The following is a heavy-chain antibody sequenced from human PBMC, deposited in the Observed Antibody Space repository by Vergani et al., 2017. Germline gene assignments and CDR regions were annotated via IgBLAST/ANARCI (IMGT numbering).Heavy chain of an antibody. CDR3: ARVSRLLFVFDY. CDR2: IYYSGST. D-gene: IGHD2/OR15-2a*01. V-gene: IGHV4-39*07. Sequence: QVQLQESGPGLVKPSETLSLTCTVSGGSISSSSYYWGWIRQPPGKGLEWIGSIYYSGSTYYNPSLKSRVTISVDTSKNQFSLKLSSVTAADTAVYYCARVSRLLFVFDYWGQGTLVTVSS. CDR1: GGSISSSSYY. J-gene: IGHJ4*02.